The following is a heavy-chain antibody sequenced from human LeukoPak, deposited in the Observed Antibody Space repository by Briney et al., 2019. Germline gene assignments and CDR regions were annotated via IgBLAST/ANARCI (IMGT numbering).Heavy chain of an antibody. D-gene: IGHD3-22*01. J-gene: IGHJ1*01. Sequence: GGSLRLSCAAAGFTFSNYWMHWVRQAPGKGLVWVSRIKSDGRTNYSDSVKGRFTISRDNAKNTVSLQMNSLRAEDTAVYYCARSRSEIGGYYLEDFGHWGQGTLVTVSS. CDR2: IKSDGRT. CDR3: ARSRSEIGGYYLEDFGH. V-gene: IGHV3-74*01. CDR1: GFTFSNYW.